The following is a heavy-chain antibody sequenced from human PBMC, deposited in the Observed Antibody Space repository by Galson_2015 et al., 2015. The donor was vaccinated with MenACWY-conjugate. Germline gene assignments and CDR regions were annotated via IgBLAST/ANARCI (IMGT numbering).Heavy chain of an antibody. V-gene: IGHV5-51*03. D-gene: IGHD5-18*01. Sequence: QSGAEVKKPGESLKISCKGSGYSFTSYWIGWVRQMPGKGLEWMGIVYPGDSETRYSPSFQGQVTISADKSISTAYLQWSSLKASDTAMYHCARGRFTYGDAFDIWGQGTMVTVSS. CDR1: GYSFTSYW. J-gene: IGHJ3*02. CDR3: ARGRFTYGDAFDI. CDR2: VYPGDSET.